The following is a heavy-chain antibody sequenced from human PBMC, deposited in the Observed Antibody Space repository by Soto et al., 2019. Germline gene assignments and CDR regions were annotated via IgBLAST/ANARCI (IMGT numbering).Heavy chain of an antibody. CDR3: ANDYADYPGYDAFDV. V-gene: IGHV3-23*01. Sequence: QLLESGGGLVHPEGSLRLSCAASGFGFNYYAMTWVRQVAGKGLEWVSSVSASGAKTRYADSVKGRFTISRDNSKNTLHLQMNGLRAEDSATYYCANDYADYPGYDAFDVWGHGTMVTVSS. J-gene: IGHJ3*01. CDR1: GFGFNYYA. D-gene: IGHD4-17*01. CDR2: VSASGAKT.